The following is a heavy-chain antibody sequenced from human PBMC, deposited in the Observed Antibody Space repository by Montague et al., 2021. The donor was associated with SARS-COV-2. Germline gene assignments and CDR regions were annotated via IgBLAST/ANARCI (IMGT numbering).Heavy chain of an antibody. J-gene: IGHJ4*02. CDR3: ARRGSSVWGVTVSAELDY. CDR1: GGSFSGYY. Sequence: SETLSLTYAVYGGSFSGYYRSWIRQPPEKGLEWIGEINQSGRTNNNPSLKSRVIISVDTSKNQFPLKLSSVTAADTAVYYCARRGSSVWGVTVSAELDYWGQGILVIVSS. V-gene: IGHV4-34*01. D-gene: IGHD3-10*01. CDR2: INQSGRT.